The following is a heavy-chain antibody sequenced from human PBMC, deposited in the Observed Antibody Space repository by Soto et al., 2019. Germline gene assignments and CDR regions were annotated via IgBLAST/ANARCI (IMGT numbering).Heavy chain of an antibody. J-gene: IGHJ4*02. CDR2: ISSSSSYI. V-gene: IGHV3-21*01. CDR1: TFSLSDYT. Sequence: GGSLRLSCAASTFSLSDYTMTWVRQAPGKGLEWVSSISSSSSYIYYADSVKGRFTISRDNSKNTLYLQMNSLRAEDTAVYYCVKGEYYYDSSGYYPFDYWGQGTLVTVSS. D-gene: IGHD3-22*01. CDR3: VKGEYYYDSSGYYPFDY.